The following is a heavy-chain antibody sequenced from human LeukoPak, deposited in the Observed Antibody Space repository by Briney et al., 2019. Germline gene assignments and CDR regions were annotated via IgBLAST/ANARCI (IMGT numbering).Heavy chain of an antibody. Sequence: ASVKVSCKASGYTFTGYYMHWVRQAPGQGLEWMGWINPNSGGTNYAQKFQGRVTMTRDTSISTAYMELSRLRSDDTAVYYCARIWGSSTSCYDCWFDHWGQGTLVTVSS. J-gene: IGHJ5*02. D-gene: IGHD2-2*01. CDR2: INPNSGGT. CDR1: GYTFTGYY. CDR3: ARIWGSSTSCYDCWFDH. V-gene: IGHV1-2*02.